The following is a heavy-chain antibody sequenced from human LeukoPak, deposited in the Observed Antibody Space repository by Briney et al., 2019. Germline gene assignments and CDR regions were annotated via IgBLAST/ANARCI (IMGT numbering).Heavy chain of an antibody. V-gene: IGHV4-30-2*01. Sequence: PSETLSLTCTVSGGSISSDNQYWSWIRQPPGKGPEWIGYIYHSGTTRYNPSLKSRVDIFIDRFKNQFSLTLTSVTAADTAVYYCAREGLTGVILPMMTFDVWGQGTMVTVSS. J-gene: IGHJ3*01. CDR3: AREGLTGVILPMMTFDV. D-gene: IGHD1-20*01. CDR1: GGSISSDNQY. CDR2: IYHSGTT.